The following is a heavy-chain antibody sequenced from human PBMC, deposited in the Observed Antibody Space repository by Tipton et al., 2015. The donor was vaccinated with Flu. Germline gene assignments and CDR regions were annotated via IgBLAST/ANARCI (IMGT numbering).Heavy chain of an antibody. CDR1: GFSVSDQY. V-gene: IGHV4-38-2*01. Sequence: LRLSCAVSGFSVSDQYMSWVRQAPGKGLEWIANIHRAGNTYYNPSLKSRVTLSVDTSKNQFSLKLTSVTAADTAVYYCARRDYSNYVSEPKNWFDTWGQGTLVTVSS. CDR3: ARRDYSNYVSEPKNWFDT. J-gene: IGHJ5*02. D-gene: IGHD4-11*01. CDR2: IHRAGNT.